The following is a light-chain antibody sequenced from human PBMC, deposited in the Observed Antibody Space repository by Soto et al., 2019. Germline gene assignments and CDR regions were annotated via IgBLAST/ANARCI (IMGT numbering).Light chain of an antibody. CDR2: GTS. Sequence: EIVLTQSPATLSLSPGERATLSCGASQSVSSSYLAWYQQKPGQAPRLLIYGTSSRATGIPDRFSGSASGTEFTLTISSLQSEDFAVYYCQQYNNWPRTFGQGTRLEIK. CDR3: QQYNNWPRT. V-gene: IGKV3D-15*01. J-gene: IGKJ5*01. CDR1: QSVSSSY.